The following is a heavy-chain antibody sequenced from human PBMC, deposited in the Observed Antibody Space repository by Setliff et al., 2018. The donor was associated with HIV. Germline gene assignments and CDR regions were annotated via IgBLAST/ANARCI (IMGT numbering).Heavy chain of an antibody. CDR3: ARDHHGARRDYYYYYMDV. J-gene: IGHJ6*03. Sequence: SQTLSLTCSVSGGSISTYHWSWIRQPPGKGLEWIGYIYKSGSTNYSPSLKSRVTISPGTSKNQFSLKLTSVTAADTAVYYCARDHHGARRDYYYYYMDVWGKGTTVTVSS. CDR2: IYKSGST. CDR1: GGSISTYH. V-gene: IGHV4-4*08.